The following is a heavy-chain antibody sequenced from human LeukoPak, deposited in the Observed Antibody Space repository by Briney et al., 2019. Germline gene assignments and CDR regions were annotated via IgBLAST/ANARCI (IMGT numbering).Heavy chain of an antibody. V-gene: IGHV4-59*01. CDR1: GGSISSYY. Sequence: SETLSLTCTVSGGSISSYYWSWIRQPPGKGLEWIGYIYYSGSTNYNPSLKSRVTISVDTSKNQFSLKLRSVTAADTAIYYCATKVRGGFDIWGQGTIVTVSS. CDR3: ATKVRGGFDI. J-gene: IGHJ3*02. CDR2: IYYSGST. D-gene: IGHD2-15*01.